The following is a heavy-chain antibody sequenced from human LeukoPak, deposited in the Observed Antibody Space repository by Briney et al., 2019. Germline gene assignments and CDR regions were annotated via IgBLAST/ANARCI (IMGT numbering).Heavy chain of an antibody. J-gene: IGHJ4*02. D-gene: IGHD5/OR15-5a*01. CDR1: GFTFSSYG. CDR2: IWYDGSNK. CDR3: VRDRGVSFDS. Sequence: TGGSLRLSCAASGFTFSSYGMHWVRQAPGKGLEWVAVIWYDGSNKYYADSVKGRFTISRDNSKDTLDLQMNSLRAEDTAVFYCVRDRGVSFDSWGQGTLVTVSS. V-gene: IGHV3-33*01.